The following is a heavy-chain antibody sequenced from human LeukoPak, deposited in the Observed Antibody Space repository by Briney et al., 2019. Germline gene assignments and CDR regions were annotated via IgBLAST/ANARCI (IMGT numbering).Heavy chain of an antibody. CDR1: GFTFSSYI. D-gene: IGHD2-2*01. V-gene: IGHV3-21*01. CDR3: ARVASVVVPAAIGY. J-gene: IGHJ4*02. CDR2: ISSSSSYI. Sequence: PGGSLRLSCAASGFTFSSYIMNWVRQAPGKGLEWVSSISSSSSYIYYADSVKGRFTISRDNAKNSLYLQMNSLRAEDTAVYYCARVASVVVPAAIGYWGQGTLVTVSS.